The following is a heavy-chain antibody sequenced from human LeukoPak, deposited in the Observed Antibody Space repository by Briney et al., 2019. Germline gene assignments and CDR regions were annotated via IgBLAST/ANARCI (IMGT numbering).Heavy chain of an antibody. CDR3: ARKSNTSSGWFAFDY. D-gene: IGHD6-19*01. V-gene: IGHV1-8*01. CDR2: MNPNSDNT. CDR1: GYTFTSYD. Sequence: ASVKVSCKASGYTFTSYDINWVRHATGQGLEWMGWMNPNSDNTGYAQKFQGRVTMTRNTSISTAYMELSSLRSEDTAVYYCARKSNTSSGWFAFDYWGQGTLVTVSS. J-gene: IGHJ4*02.